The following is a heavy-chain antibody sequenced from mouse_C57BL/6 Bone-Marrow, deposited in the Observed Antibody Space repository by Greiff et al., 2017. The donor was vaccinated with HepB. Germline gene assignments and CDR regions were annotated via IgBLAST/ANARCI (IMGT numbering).Heavy chain of an antibody. CDR1: GYTFTSYW. D-gene: IGHD1-1*01. V-gene: IGHV1-53*01. J-gene: IGHJ3*01. CDR2: INPSNGGT. Sequence: QVQLQQPGTELVKPGASVKLSCKASGYTFTSYWMHWVKQRPGQGLEWIGNINPSNGGTNYNEKFKSKATLTVDKSSSTAYMQLSSLTSEDSAVYYCARMGFDYYVSSWFAYWGQGTLVTVSA. CDR3: ARMGFDYYVSSWFAY.